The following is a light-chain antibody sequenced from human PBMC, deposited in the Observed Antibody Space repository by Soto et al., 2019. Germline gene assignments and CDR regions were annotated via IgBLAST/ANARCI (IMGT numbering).Light chain of an antibody. CDR1: QSISSS. Sequence: VMPQSPATLSVSPGESATLSCRASQSISSSKLAWYQQNPGQAPRLLLFGVSNRATGIPARFSGSGSGTEFSLTISSLQSEDFAVYYCHQYGKWPPETFGPGTKVDI. CDR3: HQYGKWPPET. CDR2: GVS. V-gene: IGKV3-15*01. J-gene: IGKJ3*01.